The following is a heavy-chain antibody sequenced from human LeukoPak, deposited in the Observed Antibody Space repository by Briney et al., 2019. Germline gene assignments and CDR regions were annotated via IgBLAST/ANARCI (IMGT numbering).Heavy chain of an antibody. V-gene: IGHV3-21*01. D-gene: IGHD6-25*01. Sequence: PGGSLRLSCAASGFTFSTYWMTWVRQAPGKGLEWVSSITGGGTYIYYADSVKGRFTISRDNAKNSVYLQMNNLRAEDTAVFYCARGISYGSGYYGDAFDFWGQGTMVTVSS. CDR3: ARGISYGSGYYGDAFDF. CDR2: ITGGGTYI. J-gene: IGHJ3*01. CDR1: GFTFSTYW.